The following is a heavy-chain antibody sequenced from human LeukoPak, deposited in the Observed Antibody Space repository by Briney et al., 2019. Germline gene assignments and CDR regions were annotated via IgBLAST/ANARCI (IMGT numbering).Heavy chain of an antibody. D-gene: IGHD3-10*01. CDR1: GFTFSSYS. V-gene: IGHV3-21*01. J-gene: IGHJ6*02. CDR2: ISSSSSYI. Sequence: KPGGSLRLSCAASGFTFSSYSMNWVRQAPGKGLEWVSSISSSSSYIYYADSVKGRFTISRDNAKNTLYLQMNSLRAEDTAMYYCARDYGRSRDYGMDVWGQGTTVTVSS. CDR3: ARDYGRSRDYGMDV.